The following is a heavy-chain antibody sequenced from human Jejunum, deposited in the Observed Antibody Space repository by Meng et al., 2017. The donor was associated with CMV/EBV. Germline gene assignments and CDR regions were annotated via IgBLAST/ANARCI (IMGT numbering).Heavy chain of an antibody. D-gene: IGHD7-27*01. J-gene: IGHJ4*02. Sequence: EVQLVECGGGLVQPGGSLRLSCADSGFTFSSYWMHWVRQVPGEGLVWVSRINTDGSFTSYADSVKGRFTISRDNAKNTLYLQMNSLRVDDSAVYYCGRDLTGERDHWGQGTLGTVSS. V-gene: IGHV3-74*03. CDR1: GFTFSSYW. CDR3: GRDLTGERDH. CDR2: INTDGSFT.